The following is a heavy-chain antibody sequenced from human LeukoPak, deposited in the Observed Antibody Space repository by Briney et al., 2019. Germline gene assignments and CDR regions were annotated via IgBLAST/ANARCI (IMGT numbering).Heavy chain of an antibody. Sequence: ASVKVFCKTSGYTFTGYYIHWVRQAPGQELQWMGWLNTKNGDTTYAQKFQGRVTMTRDTSISTAYMELSSLKSDDTAIYYCARGWSSDFDYWGQGTLVTVSS. CDR1: GYTFTGYY. J-gene: IGHJ4*02. CDR2: LNTKNGDT. V-gene: IGHV1-2*02. D-gene: IGHD2-8*01. CDR3: ARGWSSDFDY.